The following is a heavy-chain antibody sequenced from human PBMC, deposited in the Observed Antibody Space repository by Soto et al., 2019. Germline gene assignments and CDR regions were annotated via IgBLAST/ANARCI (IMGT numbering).Heavy chain of an antibody. CDR3: ARGVWVATIYYYYMDV. Sequence: ASETLSLTCTVSGGSISSYYWSWIRQPPGKGLEWIGYIYYSGSTNYNPSLKSRVTISVDTSKNQFSLKLSSVTAADTAVYYCARGVWVATIYYYYMDVWGKGTTVTVSS. CDR2: IYYSGST. D-gene: IGHD5-12*01. CDR1: GGSISSYY. J-gene: IGHJ6*03. V-gene: IGHV4-59*01.